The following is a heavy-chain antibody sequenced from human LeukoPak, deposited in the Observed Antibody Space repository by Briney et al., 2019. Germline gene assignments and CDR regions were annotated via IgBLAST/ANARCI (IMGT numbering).Heavy chain of an antibody. J-gene: IGHJ4*02. CDR2: IYYSGST. Sequence: SETLSLTCTVSGGSISSSSYYWGWIRQPPGKGLEWIGSIYYSGSTYYNPSLKSRVTISVDTSKNQFSLKLSSVTAADTAVYYCARLSVITGTTSWVDYWGQGTLVTVSS. V-gene: IGHV4-39*01. D-gene: IGHD1-7*01. CDR3: ARLSVITGTTSWVDY. CDR1: GGSISSSSYY.